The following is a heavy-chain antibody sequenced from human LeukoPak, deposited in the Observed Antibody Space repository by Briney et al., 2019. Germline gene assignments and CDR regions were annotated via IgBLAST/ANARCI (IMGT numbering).Heavy chain of an antibody. D-gene: IGHD3-10*01. CDR1: GRSFSGYY. V-gene: IGHV4-34*01. CDR2: VNHSGRT. CDR3: ARGIRGVIISTNYYNMDV. Sequence: SETLSLTCAVYGRSFSGYYWSWVRQPPGKGLEWMGEVNHSGRTSYNPSLKSRVTISADTSKNQFSLRMTSLTAADTAVYYCARGIRGVIISTNYYNMDVWGPGTTVTVSS. J-gene: IGHJ6*03.